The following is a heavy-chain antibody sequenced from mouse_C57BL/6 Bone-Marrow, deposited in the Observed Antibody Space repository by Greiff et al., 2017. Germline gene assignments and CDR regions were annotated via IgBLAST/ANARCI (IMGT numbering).Heavy chain of an antibody. D-gene: IGHD2-5*01. J-gene: IGHJ2*01. CDR2: INPNNGGT. V-gene: IGHV1-26*01. CDR3: ARDPYSNDY. Sequence: VQLQQSGPELVKPGASVKISCKASGYTFTDYYMNWVKQSHGKSLEWIGDINPNNGGTSHNQKFKGKATLTVDKSSSTAYMELRSLTSEDSAVYYCARDPYSNDYWGQGTTLTVSS. CDR1: GYTFTDYY.